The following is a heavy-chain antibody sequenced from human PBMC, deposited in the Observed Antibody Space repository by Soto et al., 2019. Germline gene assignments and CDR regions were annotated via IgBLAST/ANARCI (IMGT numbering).Heavy chain of an antibody. V-gene: IGHV3-33*01. D-gene: IGHD2-2*01. CDR2: IWYDGSNK. CDR1: GFTFSIYV. J-gene: IGHJ6*03. Sequence: PGGSLRLSCAASGFTFSIYVMHWVRQAPGKGLEWVAVIWYDGSNKYYADSVKGRFTISRDNSKNTLYLQMNSLRAEDAAVYYCARDQGVPAADKHYYYYYYMDVWGKGTTVTVSS. CDR3: ARDQGVPAADKHYYYYYYMDV.